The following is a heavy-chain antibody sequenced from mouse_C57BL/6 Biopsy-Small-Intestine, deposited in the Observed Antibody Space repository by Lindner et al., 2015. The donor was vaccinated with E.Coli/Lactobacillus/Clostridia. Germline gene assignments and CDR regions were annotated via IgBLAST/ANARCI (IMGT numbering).Heavy chain of an antibody. D-gene: IGHD3-1*01. CDR2: INPNSGGT. CDR1: GYTFTGYY. V-gene: IGHV1-53*01. CDR3: AREGRGQQLRAFDI. Sequence: SVKVSCKTSGYTFTGYYMHWVRQAPGQGLEWMGWINPNSGGTNYVQKFQGRVTMTRDTSISTAYMELSRLTSDDTAVYYCAREGRGQQLRAFDIWGQGTMVTVSS. J-gene: IGHJ3*01.